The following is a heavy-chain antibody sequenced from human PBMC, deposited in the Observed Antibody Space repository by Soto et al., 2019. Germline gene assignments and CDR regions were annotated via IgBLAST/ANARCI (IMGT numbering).Heavy chain of an antibody. CDR2: INAGNGNT. Sequence: GASVKVSCKASGYTFTSYAMHWVRQAPGQRLEWMGWINAGNGNTKYSQKYQGRVTITRDTSASTAYLELSSLRSEDTAVYYCAKSATVPAAIAYWGQGTLVTVSS. V-gene: IGHV1-3*01. J-gene: IGHJ4*02. D-gene: IGHD2-2*02. CDR1: GYTFTSYA. CDR3: AKSATVPAAIAY.